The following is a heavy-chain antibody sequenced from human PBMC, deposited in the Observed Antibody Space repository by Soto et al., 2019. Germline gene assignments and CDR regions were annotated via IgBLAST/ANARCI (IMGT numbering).Heavy chain of an antibody. J-gene: IGHJ4*02. CDR3: ASTRGY. Sequence: EVQLVESGGGLVQPGGSLRLSCAASGFTFSGYWMKWVRQAPGKGLEWVATIKEDGSEKYYVDSVKGRFTISRDSAKNLVHLQMNSLRVEDTAVYYCASTRGYWGQGTLVTVSS. D-gene: IGHD3-3*01. CDR2: IKEDGSEK. CDR1: GFTFSGYW. V-gene: IGHV3-7*05.